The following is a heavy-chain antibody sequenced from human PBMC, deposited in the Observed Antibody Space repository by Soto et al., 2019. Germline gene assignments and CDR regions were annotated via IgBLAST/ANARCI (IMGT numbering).Heavy chain of an antibody. J-gene: IGHJ4*02. V-gene: IGHV4-59*01. CDR1: GGSISSNY. CDR2: INYSGST. D-gene: IGHD6-13*01. CDR3: ARPSRSSWDFDS. Sequence: PSETLSLTCTVSGGSISSNYWNWIRQPPGKGLEWIGYINYSGSTNYNPSLKSRVTISADTSKNQFSLKLSSVTAADTAVYYCARPSRSSWDFDSWGQGTLVTVSS.